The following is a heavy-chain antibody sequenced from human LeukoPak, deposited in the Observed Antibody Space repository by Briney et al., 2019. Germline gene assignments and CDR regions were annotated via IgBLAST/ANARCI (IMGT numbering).Heavy chain of an antibody. D-gene: IGHD3-22*01. CDR2: IFYSGST. CDR3: ARLTFFTYYYDSSDYKGFYFDY. J-gene: IGHJ4*02. CDR1: GGSISSGSYY. Sequence: SETLSLTCTVSGGSISSGSYYWGWVRQPPGKGLEYIGTIFYSGSTYYNPSLKSRVTMSVDTPKNHFSLRLSSVTAADAAVCYCARLTFFTYYYDSSDYKGFYFDYWGQGTLVTVSS. V-gene: IGHV4-39*02.